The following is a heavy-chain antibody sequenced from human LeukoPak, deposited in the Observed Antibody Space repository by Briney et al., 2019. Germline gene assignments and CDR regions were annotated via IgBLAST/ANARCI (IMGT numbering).Heavy chain of an antibody. J-gene: IGHJ4*02. Sequence: GGSLRLSCAASGFTFSNAWMSWVRQPPGKGLEWVAAVSNGGGTYYADLTLGRFDISRDNSKNTIYLQMDRLTAEDTAVYYCAKGISGDGFNFERGADSWGQGTLLTVFS. CDR2: VSNGGGT. D-gene: IGHD3-10*01. V-gene: IGHV3-23*01. CDR1: GFTFSNAW. CDR3: AKGISGDGFNFERGADS.